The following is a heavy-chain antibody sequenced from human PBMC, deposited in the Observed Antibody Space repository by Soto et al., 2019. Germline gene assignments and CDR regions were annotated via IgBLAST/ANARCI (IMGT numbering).Heavy chain of an antibody. V-gene: IGHV1-69*13. CDR1: GGTFSSYA. D-gene: IGHD6-19*01. J-gene: IGHJ4*02. CDR2: IIPIFGTA. Sequence: SVKVSCKASGGTFSSYAISWVRQAPGQGLEWMGGIIPIFGTANYAQKFQGRVTITADESTSTAYMELRSLRSDDTAVYYCASFRSSGPDYWGQGTLVTVSS. CDR3: ASFRSSGPDY.